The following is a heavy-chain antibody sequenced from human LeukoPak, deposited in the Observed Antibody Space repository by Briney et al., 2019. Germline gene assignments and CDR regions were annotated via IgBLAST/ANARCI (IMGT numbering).Heavy chain of an antibody. V-gene: IGHV1-18*01. CDR3: ARDALLPCGYHDY. J-gene: IGHJ4*02. D-gene: IGHD5-12*01. CDR2: ISAYNGNT. CDR1: GYTFTSYA. Sequence: ASVKVSCKASGYTFTSYAINWVRQAPGQGLEWMGWISAYNGNTNYAQKFQGRVTMTTDTSTSTAYMELRSLRSEDTAVYYCARDALLPCGYHDYWGQGTLVTVSS.